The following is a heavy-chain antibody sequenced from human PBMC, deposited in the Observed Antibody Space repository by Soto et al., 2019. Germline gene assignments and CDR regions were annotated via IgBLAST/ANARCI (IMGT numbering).Heavy chain of an antibody. CDR1: GDSVSSNSAA. CDR3: AREGEAAAGTNYYYYMDV. V-gene: IGHV6-1*01. J-gene: IGHJ6*03. CDR2: TYYRSKWYN. Sequence: PSQTLSLTCAISGDSVSSNSAAWNWIRQSPSRGLEWLGRTYYRSKWYNDYAVSVKSRITINPDTSKSQFSLQLNSVTPEDTAVYYCAREGEAAAGTNYYYYMDVWGKGTTVTVSS. D-gene: IGHD6-13*01.